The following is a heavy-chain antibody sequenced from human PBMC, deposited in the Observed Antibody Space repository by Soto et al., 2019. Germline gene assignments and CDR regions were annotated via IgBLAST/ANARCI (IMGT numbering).Heavy chain of an antibody. J-gene: IGHJ4*02. CDR3: ALALGPTTGLDY. CDR2: IFNSGTT. V-gene: IGHV4-31*02. CDR1: GASTVSHYH. D-gene: IGHD1-26*01. Sequence: SETLPLTCSVSGASTVSHYHWTWIRQPPGKGLEWMGYIFNSGTTFYNPSLTSRLSISMDTSGNHFSLELRSVTAADTAVYYCALALGPTTGLDYWGQGTLVTVSS.